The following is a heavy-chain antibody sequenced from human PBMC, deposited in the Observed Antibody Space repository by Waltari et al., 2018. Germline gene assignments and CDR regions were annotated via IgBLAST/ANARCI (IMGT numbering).Heavy chain of an antibody. Sequence: EVQLLESGGGLVQPGGSLRLSCASSAFTFSIYAMSWVRQAPGKGLEWVSAISASGGSTYYEDCVKGRLTNSRDNSKNTMYLQRNSLRAEDTAVYYWARDGYWYNDYWGQGTLVTVSS. CDR1: AFTFSIYA. J-gene: IGHJ4*02. D-gene: IGHD1-1*01. CDR2: ISASGGST. V-gene: IGHV3-23*01. CDR3: ARDGYWYNDY.